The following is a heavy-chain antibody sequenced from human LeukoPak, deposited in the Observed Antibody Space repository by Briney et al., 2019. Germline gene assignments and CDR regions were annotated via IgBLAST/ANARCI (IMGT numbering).Heavy chain of an antibody. Sequence: SQTLSLTCAISGDSVSSNSAAWHWIRQSPSRGLEWLGRTYYRSKWFNDYAVSVKSRTTINPETSKNQFSLQLNSVTPEDTAVYYCARDLLDSFDIWGQGTMVTVSS. CDR2: TYYRSKWFN. J-gene: IGHJ3*02. V-gene: IGHV6-1*01. CDR3: ARDLLDSFDI. CDR1: GDSVSSNSAA.